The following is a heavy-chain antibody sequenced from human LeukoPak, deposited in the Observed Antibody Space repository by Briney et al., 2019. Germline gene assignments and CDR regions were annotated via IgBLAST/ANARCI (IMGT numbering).Heavy chain of an antibody. Sequence: PGRSLRLSCAASGFTFSNYGMHWVRQAPGKGLEWVAVIWYDGSNKYYADSVKGRFTISRDNSKNTLFLQMNSLRAEDTAVYYCANYGSVSYFAYWGQGTLVTVSS. D-gene: IGHD3-10*01. V-gene: IGHV3-33*06. J-gene: IGHJ4*02. CDR1: GFTFSNYG. CDR2: IWYDGSNK. CDR3: ANYGSVSYFAY.